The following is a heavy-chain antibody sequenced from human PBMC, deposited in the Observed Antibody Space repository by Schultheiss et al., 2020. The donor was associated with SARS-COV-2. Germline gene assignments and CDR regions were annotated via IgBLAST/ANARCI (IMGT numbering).Heavy chain of an antibody. CDR3: ARTYIAAAGTSYDY. J-gene: IGHJ4*02. V-gene: IGHV2-70*01. D-gene: IGHD6-13*01. CDR1: GGSVSSGSYY. CDR2: IDWDDDK. Sequence: QTLSLTCTVSGGSVSSGSYYWSWIRQPPGKALEWLALIDWDDDKYYSTSLKTRLTISKDTSKNQVVLTMTNMDPVDTATYYCARTYIAAAGTSYDYWGQGTLVTVSS.